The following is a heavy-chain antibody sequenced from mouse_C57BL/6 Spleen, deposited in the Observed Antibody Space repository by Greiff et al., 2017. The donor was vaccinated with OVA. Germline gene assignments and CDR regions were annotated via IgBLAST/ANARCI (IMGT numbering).Heavy chain of an antibody. J-gene: IGHJ4*01. D-gene: IGHD2-3*01. CDR3: ARNGYDGYYDAMDY. Sequence: VQLQQSGPELVKPGASVKISCKASGYTFTDYYMNWVKQSHGKSLEWIGDINPNNGGTSYNQKFKGKATLTVDKSSSTAYMELRSLTSEDSAVYYCARNGYDGYYDAMDYWGQGTSVTVSS. CDR2: INPNNGGT. CDR1: GYTFTDYY. V-gene: IGHV1-26*01.